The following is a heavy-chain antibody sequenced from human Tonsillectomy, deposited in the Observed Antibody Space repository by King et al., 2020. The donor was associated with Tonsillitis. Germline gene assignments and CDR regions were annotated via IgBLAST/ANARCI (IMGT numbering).Heavy chain of an antibody. CDR1: GFTFGDYA. J-gene: IGHJ3*02. CDR2: IRSKAYGGTT. Sequence: VHLVESGGGLVQPGRSLRLSCTASGFTFGDYAMTWVRQAPGKGLEWVGFIRSKAYGGTTEHAASVKGRFTISRDDSKSIAYLQMNSLKTEDTAVYYCTRMYWGAFDIWGQGTMVTVSS. CDR3: TRMYWGAFDI. V-gene: IGHV3-49*04. D-gene: IGHD3-16*01.